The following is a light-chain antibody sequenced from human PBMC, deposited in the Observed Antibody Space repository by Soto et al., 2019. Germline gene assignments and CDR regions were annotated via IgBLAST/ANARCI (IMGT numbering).Light chain of an antibody. V-gene: IGLV2-8*01. Sequence: QSALTQPPSASGSPGQSVTISCTGTSSDIGVYNYVSWYQQHPGEAPKLMIYEVSKRPSGVPDRFSGSKSGNTASLTVSGLQAEDEADYYCSSYAGSNNLYVFGTGTKVTVL. CDR3: SSYAGSNNLYV. CDR2: EVS. CDR1: SSDIGVYNY. J-gene: IGLJ1*01.